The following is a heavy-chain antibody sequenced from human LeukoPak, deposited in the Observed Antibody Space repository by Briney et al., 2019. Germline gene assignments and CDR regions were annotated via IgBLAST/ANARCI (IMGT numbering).Heavy chain of an antibody. Sequence: ASVKVSCKTSGYTFTDYYMHWVRQAPGQGPEWMGWINPNSGGTNYARKFQGRVTMTRDTSTSTAYMELRSVRSDDSAMYFCAREIYGRFDFWGQGTLVTVSS. D-gene: IGHD4-17*01. V-gene: IGHV1-2*02. CDR2: INPNSGGT. CDR3: AREIYGRFDF. J-gene: IGHJ4*02. CDR1: GYTFTDYY.